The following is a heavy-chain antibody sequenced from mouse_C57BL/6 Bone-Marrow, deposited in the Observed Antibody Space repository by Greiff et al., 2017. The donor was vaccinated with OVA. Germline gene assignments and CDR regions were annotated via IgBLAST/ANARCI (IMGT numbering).Heavy chain of an antibody. CDR1: GYTFTSYW. Sequence: VQLQQPGAELVKPGASVKLSCKASGYTFTSYWMHWVKQRPGRGLEWIGGIDPKSGGTKYNEKFKSKATLTVDKPSITVYMQLSSLTSEDSAVYYCARGRLRRDYFDYWGQGTTLTVSA. V-gene: IGHV1-72*01. J-gene: IGHJ2*01. CDR3: ARGRLRRDYFDY. D-gene: IGHD2-4*01. CDR2: IDPKSGGT.